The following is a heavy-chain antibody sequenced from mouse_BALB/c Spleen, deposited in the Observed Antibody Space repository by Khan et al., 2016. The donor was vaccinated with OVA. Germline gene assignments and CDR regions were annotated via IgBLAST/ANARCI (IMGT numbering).Heavy chain of an antibody. CDR2: IDPYDSET. Sequence: XVQLQQPGTELVRPGTSVNLSCKASGYTFTSYWMNWIKQRPEQGLEWIGRIDPYDSETHYNQKFKDKAILTVAKSSNTAYMQLSSLTSEDSAVYYCARNPFAYWGQGTLVTVSA. J-gene: IGHJ3*01. V-gene: IGHV1-52*01. CDR3: ARNPFAY. CDR1: GYTFTSYW.